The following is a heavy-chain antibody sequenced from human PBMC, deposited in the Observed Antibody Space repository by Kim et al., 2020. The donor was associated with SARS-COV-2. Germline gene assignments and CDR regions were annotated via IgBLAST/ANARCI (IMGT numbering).Heavy chain of an antibody. V-gene: IGHV3-30*18. CDR2: ISYDGSNK. CDR1: GFTFSSYG. J-gene: IGHJ4*02. CDR3: AKTSGAYDSSGYYFGG. D-gene: IGHD3-22*01. Sequence: GGSLRLSCAASGFTFSSYGMHWVRQAPGKGLEWVAVISYDGSNKYYADSVKGRFTIPRDNSKNTLYLQMNSLRAEDTAVYYCAKTSGAYDSSGYYFGGWGQGTLVTVSS.